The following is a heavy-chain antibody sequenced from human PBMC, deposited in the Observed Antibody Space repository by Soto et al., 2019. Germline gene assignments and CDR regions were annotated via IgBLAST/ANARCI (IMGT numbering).Heavy chain of an antibody. CDR1: GGSFSGYY. J-gene: IGHJ5*02. D-gene: IGHD6-19*01. CDR2: INHSGST. Sequence: SETLSLTCAVYGGSFSGYYWSWIRQPPGKGLEWIGEINHSGSTNYNPSLKSRVTISVDTSKNQFSLKLSSVTAADTAVYYCARGSSLVRIAVAGTDWFDPWGQGTLATVSS. V-gene: IGHV4-34*01. CDR3: ARGSSLVRIAVAGTDWFDP.